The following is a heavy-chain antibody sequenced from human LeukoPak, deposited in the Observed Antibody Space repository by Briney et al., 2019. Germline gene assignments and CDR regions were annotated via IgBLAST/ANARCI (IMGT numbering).Heavy chain of an antibody. J-gene: IGHJ4*02. Sequence: PSETLSLTCAVSGGSISSGGYYWTWIRQPPGKGLEWIGYIHYSGNTNYNPSLKSRVTISVDTSKNQFSLKLSSVTAADTAVYYCARDWGRGYQRSFDYWGQGTLVTVSS. CDR2: IHYSGNT. V-gene: IGHV4-61*08. D-gene: IGHD3-22*01. CDR3: ARDWGRGYQRSFDY. CDR1: GGSISSGGYY.